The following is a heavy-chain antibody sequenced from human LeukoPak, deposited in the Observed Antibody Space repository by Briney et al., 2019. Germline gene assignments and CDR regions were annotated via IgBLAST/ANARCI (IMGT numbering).Heavy chain of an antibody. D-gene: IGHD4-17*01. CDR1: GFAFSTYA. Sequence: SGGSLRLSCSASGFAFSTYAMHWVRKAPGGGLEYVSAISSDGGSTHYADPVKGRFTISRDNSENTLYLQMSSLRPEDTAVYYCVKDNRDGDNLAWFDPWGQGTLVTVSS. J-gene: IGHJ5*02. CDR2: ISSDGGST. CDR3: VKDNRDGDNLAWFDP. V-gene: IGHV3-64D*09.